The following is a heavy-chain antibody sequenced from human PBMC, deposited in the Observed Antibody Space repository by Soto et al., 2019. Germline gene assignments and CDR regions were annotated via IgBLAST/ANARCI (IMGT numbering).Heavy chain of an antibody. V-gene: IGHV3-15*07. CDR3: IRRVDSRASLEY. CDR1: GFTFSNAW. J-gene: IGHJ4*02. D-gene: IGHD3-22*01. CDR2: IKSKTDGGTT. Sequence: EVQLVESGGGLVKPGGSLRLSCAASGFTFSNAWMNWVRQAPGKGLEWVGRIKSKTDGGTTDYAAPVKGRFTISRDDSKHRLYVQMNSLKPADAAVYYCIRRVDSRASLEYGGQETLLAVSS.